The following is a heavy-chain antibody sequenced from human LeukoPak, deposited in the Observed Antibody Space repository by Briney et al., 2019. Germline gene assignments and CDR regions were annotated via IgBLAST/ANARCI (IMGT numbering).Heavy chain of an antibody. Sequence: GGSLRLSCAASGFTFSSYWMSWVRQAPGKGLEWVANIKQDGSEKYYMDSVKGRFTISRDNAKNSLYLRMNSLRVEDTAVYYCARKPPPTGFDYWGQGTLVTVSS. J-gene: IGHJ4*02. CDR2: IKQDGSEK. V-gene: IGHV3-7*01. CDR3: ARKPPPTGFDY. CDR1: GFTFSSYW.